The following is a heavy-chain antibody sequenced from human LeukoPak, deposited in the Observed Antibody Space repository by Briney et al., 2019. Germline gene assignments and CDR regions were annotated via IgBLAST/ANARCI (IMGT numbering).Heavy chain of an antibody. CDR1: GGSFSGYY. CDR2: INHSGST. J-gene: IGHJ4*02. CDR3: ARGRALSTYYYGSGSYYPSASNDY. V-gene: IGHV4-34*01. Sequence: EPSETLSLTCAVYGGSFSGYYWSWIRQPPGKGLEWIGEINHSGSTNYNPSLKSRVTISVDTSKNQFSLKLSSVTAADTAVYYCARGRALSTYYYGSGSYYPSASNDYWGQGTLVTVSS. D-gene: IGHD3-10*01.